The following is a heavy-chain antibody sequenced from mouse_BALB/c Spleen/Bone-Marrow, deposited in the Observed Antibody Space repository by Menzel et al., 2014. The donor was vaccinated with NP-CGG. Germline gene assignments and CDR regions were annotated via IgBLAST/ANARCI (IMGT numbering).Heavy chain of an antibody. CDR1: GFNIKDTY. CDR3: AGDGAY. D-gene: IGHD3-3*01. J-gene: IGHJ3*01. Sequence: VQLQQSGAELVKPGASVKLSCTASGFNIKDTYMHWVKQRPEQGLEWIGRIDPANGNTKYDPKFQGKATITADTSSTAAYLQLSSLASEDTAVYYCAGDGAYWGQGTLVTVSA. CDR2: IDPANGNT. V-gene: IGHV14-3*02.